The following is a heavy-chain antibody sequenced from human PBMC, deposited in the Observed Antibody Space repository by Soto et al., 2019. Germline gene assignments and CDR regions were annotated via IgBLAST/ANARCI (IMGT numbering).Heavy chain of an antibody. CDR3: ARNGIVGATTGSLYYYYGMDV. Sequence: SVKVSCKASGGTFSSYAISWVRQAPGQGLEWMGGIIPIFGTANYAQKFQGRVTITADESTSTAYMELSSLRSEDTAVYYCARNGIVGATTGSLYYYYGMDVWGQGTTVTVSS. V-gene: IGHV1-69*13. CDR1: GGTFSSYA. CDR2: IIPIFGTA. J-gene: IGHJ6*02. D-gene: IGHD1-26*01.